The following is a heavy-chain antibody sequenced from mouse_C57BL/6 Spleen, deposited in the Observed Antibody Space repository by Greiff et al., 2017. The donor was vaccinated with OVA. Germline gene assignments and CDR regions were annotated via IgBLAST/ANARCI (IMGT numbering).Heavy chain of an antibody. CDR1: GYSFTSYY. CDR3: AREDDYGAWFAY. D-gene: IGHD2-4*01. V-gene: IGHV1-66*01. CDR2: IYPGSGNT. Sequence: QVQLQQSGPELVKPGASVKISCKASGYSFTSYYIHWVKQRPGQGLEWIGWIYPGSGNTKYNEKFKGKATLTADTSSSTAYMQLSSLTSEDSAVYDCAREDDYGAWFAYWGQGTLVTVSA. J-gene: IGHJ3*01.